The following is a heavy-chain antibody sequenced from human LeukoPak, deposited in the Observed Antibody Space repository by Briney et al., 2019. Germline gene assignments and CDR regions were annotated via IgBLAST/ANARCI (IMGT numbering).Heavy chain of an antibody. J-gene: IGHJ6*03. CDR1: GFTFSSYE. V-gene: IGHV3-48*03. CDR2: ISSSGSTI. CDR3: ARGYGDDLYYYYCYMDV. Sequence: PGGSLRLSCAASGFTFSSYEMNWVRQAPGKGLEWVSYISSSGSTIYYADSVKGRFTISRDNAKNSLYLQMNSLRAEDTAVYYCARGYGDDLYYYYCYMDVWGKGTTVTVSS. D-gene: IGHD4-17*01.